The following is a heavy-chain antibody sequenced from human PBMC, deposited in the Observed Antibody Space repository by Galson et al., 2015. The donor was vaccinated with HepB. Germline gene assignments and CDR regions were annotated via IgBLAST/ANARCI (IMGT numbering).Heavy chain of an antibody. D-gene: IGHD6-19*01. CDR1: GDSVSSNSGA. V-gene: IGHV6-1*01. CDR2: TYYRSKWYN. J-gene: IGHJ4*02. CDR3: ARAQAGTFPY. Sequence: CAISGDSVSSNSGAWNWIRQSPSRGLEWLGRTYYRSKWYNDYAVSVKSRITINPDTSKNQFSLQLSSVTPEDTAVYYCARAQAGTFPYWGRGTLVTVSS.